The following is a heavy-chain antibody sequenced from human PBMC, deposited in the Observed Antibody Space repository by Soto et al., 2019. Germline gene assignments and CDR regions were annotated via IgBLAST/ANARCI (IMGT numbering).Heavy chain of an antibody. CDR3: AHMFFSLAWKAAAGPFDY. CDR1: GFSLSTSGVG. J-gene: IGHJ4*02. Sequence: SGPTLVNPTQTLTLTCTFSGFSLSTSGVGVGWIRQPPGKALEWLALIYWDDDKRYSPSLKSRLTITKDTSKNQVVLTMTNMDPVDTATYYCAHMFFSLAWKAAAGPFDYWGQGTLVTVSS. CDR2: IYWDDDK. D-gene: IGHD6-13*01. V-gene: IGHV2-5*02.